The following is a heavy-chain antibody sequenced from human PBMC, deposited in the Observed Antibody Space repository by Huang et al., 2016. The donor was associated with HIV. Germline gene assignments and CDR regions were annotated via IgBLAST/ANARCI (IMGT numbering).Heavy chain of an antibody. CDR3: ARRRRGGFDI. V-gene: IGHV5-51*03. J-gene: IGHJ3*02. CDR2: IYLEDSDA. Sequence: EVQLVQSGAEVKRPGESLKIPCKGSRYNFSGYWIGWVRQMPGKGLEWMGRIYLEDSDARYSPSLQGQVTISADKSLYSSYLQWTSLRASDTAIFYCARRRRGGFDIGGQGTLVTVSS. CDR1: RYNFSGYW. D-gene: IGHD2-15*01.